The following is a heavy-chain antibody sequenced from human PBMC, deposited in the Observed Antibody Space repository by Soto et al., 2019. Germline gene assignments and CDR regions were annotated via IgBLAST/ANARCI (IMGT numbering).Heavy chain of an antibody. Sequence: PGGSLRLSCAASGFTFSSYGLHWVRQAPGRGLEWVAVIWYDGSNKYYADSVKGRFTISRDNSKNTLYLQMNSLRAEDTAVYYCARDLTRRSGLSSAFGYWGQGTLVTVSS. J-gene: IGHJ4*02. D-gene: IGHD3-10*01. CDR1: GFTFSSYG. CDR3: ARDLTRRSGLSSAFGY. V-gene: IGHV3-33*01. CDR2: IWYDGSNK.